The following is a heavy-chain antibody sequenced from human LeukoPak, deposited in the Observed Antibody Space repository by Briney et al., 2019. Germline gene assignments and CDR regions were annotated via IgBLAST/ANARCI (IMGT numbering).Heavy chain of an antibody. CDR2: ISWNSGSL. CDR3: ARGSAEFDM. CDR1: GFSFRDFA. Sequence: GGSLRLSCAASGFSFRDFAVHWVRQVPGKGLEWVSGISWNSGSLGYADSVKGRFTISRDNAKTSLYLQMNSLRAEDTAVYYCARGSAEFDMWGQGTMVTVSS. J-gene: IGHJ3*02. D-gene: IGHD4/OR15-4a*01. V-gene: IGHV3-9*01.